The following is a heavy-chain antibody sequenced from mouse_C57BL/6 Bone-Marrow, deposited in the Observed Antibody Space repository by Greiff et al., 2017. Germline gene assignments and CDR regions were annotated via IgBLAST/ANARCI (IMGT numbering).Heavy chain of an antibody. CDR1: GYTFTGYW. V-gene: IGHV1-53*01. D-gene: IGHD2-3*01. CDR3: ARGWLLQYFDD. Sequence: VQLQQSGTELVKPGASVKLSCTASGYTFTGYWMHWVKQRPGHGLEWIGNINPSNGGTTYNEKFKSKATLTVDKSSSTAYMQLSSLTSEESAVYYCARGWLLQYFDDWGKGTTVTVSS. J-gene: IGHJ1*03. CDR2: INPSNGGT.